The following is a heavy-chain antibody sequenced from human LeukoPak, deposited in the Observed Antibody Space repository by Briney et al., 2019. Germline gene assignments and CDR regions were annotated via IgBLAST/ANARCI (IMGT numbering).Heavy chain of an antibody. CDR3: AKDIVLMVYAAGFDI. V-gene: IGHV3-9*01. J-gene: IGHJ3*02. D-gene: IGHD2-8*01. CDR1: GFTFDDYA. Sequence: GGSLRLYCAASGFTFDDYAMHWGRQAPGKGLEWVSGISWNSGSIGYADSVKGRFTISRDNAKNSLYLQMNSLRAEDTALYYCAKDIVLMVYAAGFDIWGQGTMVTVSS. CDR2: ISWNSGSI.